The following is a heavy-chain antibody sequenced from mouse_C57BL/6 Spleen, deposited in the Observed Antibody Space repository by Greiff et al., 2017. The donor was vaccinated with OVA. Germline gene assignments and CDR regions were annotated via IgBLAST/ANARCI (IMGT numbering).Heavy chain of an antibody. D-gene: IGHD1-1*01. CDR3: ARPRGSRDYYAMDY. J-gene: IGHJ4*01. Sequence: EVQLVESGPGLVKPSQSLSLTCSVTGYSITSGYYWNWIRQFPGNNLEWMGYISYDGSNNYNPSLKNRISITRDTSKNQFFLKLNSVTTEDTATYYCARPRGSRDYYAMDYWGQGTSVTVSS. CDR1: GYSITSGYY. CDR2: ISYDGSN. V-gene: IGHV3-6*01.